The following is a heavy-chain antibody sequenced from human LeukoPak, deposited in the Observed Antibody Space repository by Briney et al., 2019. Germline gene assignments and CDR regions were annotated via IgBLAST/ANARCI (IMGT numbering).Heavy chain of an antibody. CDR3: AKDMRTLDYFDY. J-gene: IGHJ4*02. D-gene: IGHD1-1*01. CDR1: GFTFNNYG. CDR2: ISGSGGNT. V-gene: IGHV3-23*01. Sequence: PGGSLRLSCAASGFTFNNYGLSWVRQAPGKGLEWVSGISGSGGNTCYADSVKGRFTISRDNSKKTLYLQMNSLRAEDTAICYCAKDMRTLDYFDYWGQGTLVTVSS.